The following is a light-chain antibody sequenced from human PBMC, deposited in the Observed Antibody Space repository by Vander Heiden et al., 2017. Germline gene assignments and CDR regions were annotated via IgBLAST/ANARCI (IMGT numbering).Light chain of an antibody. CDR2: DAS. Sequence: DIQMTQSQSSLSASVGDRVTITCRASQSSSSYLNWYQQKPGKATKLLIYDASSLQSGVPSRFSGSGSEDFATYYCQQSYSTPHTFGQGSKLEIK. CDR3: QQSYSTPHT. J-gene: IGKJ2*01. CDR1: QSSSSY. V-gene: IGKV1-39*01.